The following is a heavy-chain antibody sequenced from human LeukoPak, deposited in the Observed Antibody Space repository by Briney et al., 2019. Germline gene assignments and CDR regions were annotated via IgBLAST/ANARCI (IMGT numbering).Heavy chain of an antibody. V-gene: IGHV4-59*01. CDR2: IYYSGST. CDR1: GGSISSYY. D-gene: IGHD3-22*01. J-gene: IGHJ4*02. CDR3: ARHRVDYYDSSGYFSALFDY. Sequence: SETLSLTCTVSGGSISSYYWSWIRQPPGKGLEWIGYIYYSGSTNYNPSLKSRVTISVDTSKNQFSLKLSSVTAADTAVYYCARHRVDYYDSSGYFSALFDYWGQGTLVTVSS.